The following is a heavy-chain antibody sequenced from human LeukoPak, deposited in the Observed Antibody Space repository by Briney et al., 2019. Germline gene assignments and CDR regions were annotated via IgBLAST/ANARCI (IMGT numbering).Heavy chain of an antibody. CDR2: ISGSGGST. J-gene: IGHJ4*02. Sequence: GGSLRLSCAASGFTFSSYAMSWVRQAPGKGLEWVSAISGSGGSTYYADSVKGRFTISRDNPKNTLYLQMNGLRAEDTAVYFCAKRGVVIRVILVGFHKEAYYFDSWGQGALVTVSS. D-gene: IGHD3-22*01. V-gene: IGHV3-23*01. CDR3: AKRGVVIRVILVGFHKEAYYFDS. CDR1: GFTFSSYA.